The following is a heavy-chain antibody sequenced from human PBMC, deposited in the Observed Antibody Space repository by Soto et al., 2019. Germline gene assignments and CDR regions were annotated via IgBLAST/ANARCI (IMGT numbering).Heavy chain of an antibody. D-gene: IGHD6-13*01. Sequence: GASVKVSCKASGGTFSSYAISWVRQAPGQGLEWMGGIIPIFGTANYAQKFQGRVTITADESTSTAYMELSSLRSEDTAVYYCARDIAAAGTWYYYYYGMDVWGQGTTVTVSS. CDR3: ARDIAAAGTWYYYYYGMDV. J-gene: IGHJ6*02. V-gene: IGHV1-69*13. CDR1: GGTFSSYA. CDR2: IIPIFGTA.